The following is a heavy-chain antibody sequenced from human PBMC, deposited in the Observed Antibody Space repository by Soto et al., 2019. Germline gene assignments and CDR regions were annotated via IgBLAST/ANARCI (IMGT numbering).Heavy chain of an antibody. D-gene: IGHD3-3*01. CDR1: GFTFSSYS. CDR2: ISSSSSYI. Sequence: EVQLVESGGGLVKPGGSLRLSCAASGFTFSSYSMNWVRQAPGKGLEWVSSISSSSSYIYYADSVKGRFTISRDNAKNSLYLQMNSLRAEDTAVYYCVTESVLRFLEGVFDYWGQGTLVTVSS. V-gene: IGHV3-21*01. J-gene: IGHJ4*02. CDR3: VTESVLRFLEGVFDY.